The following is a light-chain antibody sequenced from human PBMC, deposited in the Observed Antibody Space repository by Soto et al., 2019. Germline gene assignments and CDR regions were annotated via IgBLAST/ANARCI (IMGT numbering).Light chain of an antibody. V-gene: IGKV1-39*01. Sequence: DIQMTQSPSSLSASVGDRVTITCRASQSISSYLNSYQQKPGKAPKLLIYAASSLQSGVPSRFSGSGSGTEFTLTISSLQPEDFATYYCQQSYSTPRTFGQGTKLEI. J-gene: IGKJ2*01. CDR1: QSISSY. CDR2: AAS. CDR3: QQSYSTPRT.